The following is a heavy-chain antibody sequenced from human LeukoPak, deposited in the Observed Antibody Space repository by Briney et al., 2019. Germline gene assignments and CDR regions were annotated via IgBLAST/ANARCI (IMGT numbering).Heavy chain of an antibody. V-gene: IGHV4-59*01. J-gene: IGHJ6*02. Sequence: PSETLSLTCTVSGGSISSYYWSWMRQPPGKGLEWIGYIYYSGSTNYNPSLKSRVTISVDTSKNQFSLKLSSVTAADTAVYYCATRTTSSGWHDYYYYGMDVWGQGTTVTVSS. CDR1: GGSISSYY. D-gene: IGHD6-19*01. CDR3: ATRTTSSGWHDYYYYGMDV. CDR2: IYYSGST.